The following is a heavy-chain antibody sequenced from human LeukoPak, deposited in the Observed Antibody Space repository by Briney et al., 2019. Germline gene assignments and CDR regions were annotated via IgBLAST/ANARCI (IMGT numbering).Heavy chain of an antibody. D-gene: IGHD2-21*02. J-gene: IGHJ4*02. CDR3: ARTCGGDCYILDS. CDR1: GYTFSAYY. CDR2: INPYTGDT. Sequence: SVKVSCKASGYTFSAYYMYWVREAPGQGLEWVGWINPYTGDTKYAQNFQGRVTMTRDTSISTVYMEVSRLRSDDTAVYYCARTCGGDCYILDSWGQGTLVTVSS. V-gene: IGHV1-2*02.